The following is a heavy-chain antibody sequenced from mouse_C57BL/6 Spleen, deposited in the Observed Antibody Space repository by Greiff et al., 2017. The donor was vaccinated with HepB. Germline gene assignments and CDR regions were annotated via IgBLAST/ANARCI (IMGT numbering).Heavy chain of an antibody. Sequence: EVQRVESGGGLVQSGRSLRLSCATSGFTFSDFYMEWVRQAPGKGLEWIAASRNKANDYTTEYSASVKGRFIVSRDTSQSILYLQMNALRAEDTAIYYCARDGGDRYFDVWGTGTTVTVSS. CDR2: SRNKANDYTT. J-gene: IGHJ1*03. CDR1: GFTFSDFY. CDR3: ARDGGDRYFDV. V-gene: IGHV7-1*01. D-gene: IGHD3-3*01.